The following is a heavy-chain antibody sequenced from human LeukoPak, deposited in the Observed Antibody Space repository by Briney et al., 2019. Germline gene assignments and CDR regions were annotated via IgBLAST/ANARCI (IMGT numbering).Heavy chain of an antibody. V-gene: IGHV3-23*01. J-gene: IGHJ3*01. CDR2: ISGSVVTA. Sequence: GGSLRLSCAASGFTFSSYAMNWVRQAPGKGLEWVSAISGSVVTAYYADSVQGRFTISRDNSKNTLYLQMNSLRADDTAVYYCVRDQTIDSRAGPSDPFDVWGQGTMVTVSS. CDR3: VRDQTIDSRAGPSDPFDV. D-gene: IGHD3-3*01. CDR1: GFTFSSYA.